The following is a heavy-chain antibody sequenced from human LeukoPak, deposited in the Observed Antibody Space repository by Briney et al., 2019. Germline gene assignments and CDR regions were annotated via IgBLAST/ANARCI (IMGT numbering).Heavy chain of an antibody. J-gene: IGHJ4*02. CDR2: IIPIFGTA. CDR3: AREPYYYDSSGYYFDY. Sequence: SVKVSCKASGYTFTSYAISWVRQAPGQGLEWMGGIIPIFGTANYAQKFQGRVTITADESTSTAYMELSSLRSEDTAVYYCAREPYYYDSSGYYFDYWGQGTLVTVSS. CDR1: GYTFTSYA. V-gene: IGHV1-69*13. D-gene: IGHD3-22*01.